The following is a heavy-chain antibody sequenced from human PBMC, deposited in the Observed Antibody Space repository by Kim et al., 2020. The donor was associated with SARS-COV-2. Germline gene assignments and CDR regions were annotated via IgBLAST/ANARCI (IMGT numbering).Heavy chain of an antibody. CDR2: ISSSSSYI. D-gene: IGHD2-8*01. J-gene: IGHJ3*02. Sequence: GGSLRLSCAASGFTFSSYSMNWVRQAPGKGLEWVSSISSSSSYIYYADSVKGRFTISRDNAKNSLYLQMNSLRAEDTAVYYCARDLLGRRQSDCTNGVCYRPDAFDIWGQGTMVTVSS. CDR3: ARDLLGRRQSDCTNGVCYRPDAFDI. V-gene: IGHV3-21*01. CDR1: GFTFSSYS.